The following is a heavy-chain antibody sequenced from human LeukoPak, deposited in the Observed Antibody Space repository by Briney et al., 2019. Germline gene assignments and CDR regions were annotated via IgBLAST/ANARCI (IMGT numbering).Heavy chain of an antibody. CDR3: ARDYYGSGSYYKRFDY. V-gene: IGHV1-69*13. CDR1: GGTFSSYA. CDR2: IIPIFGTA. Sequence: ASVKVSCKASGGTFSSYAISWVRQAPGQGLEWMGGIIPIFGTANYAQKFQGRVTITADESTSTAYMELSSLRSEDTAVYYCARDYYGSGSYYKRFDYWGQGTLVTVSS. D-gene: IGHD3-10*01. J-gene: IGHJ4*02.